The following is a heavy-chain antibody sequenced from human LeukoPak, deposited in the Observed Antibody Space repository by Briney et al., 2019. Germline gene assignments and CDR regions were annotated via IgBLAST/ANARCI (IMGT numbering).Heavy chain of an antibody. Sequence: PGGSLRLSCAASGFAFNTYSMNWVRQAPGKGLEWVSFIFSSSTYIYYTDSVKGRFTISRDNSKNTLYLQMNSLRAEDTAVYYCARVSVDTAMAPDYWGQGTLVTVSS. D-gene: IGHD5-18*01. CDR2: IFSSSTYI. CDR3: ARVSVDTAMAPDY. CDR1: GFAFNTYS. V-gene: IGHV3-21*01. J-gene: IGHJ4*02.